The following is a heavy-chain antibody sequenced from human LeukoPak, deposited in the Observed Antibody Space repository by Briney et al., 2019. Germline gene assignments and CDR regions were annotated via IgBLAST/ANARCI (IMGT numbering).Heavy chain of an antibody. Sequence: SETLSLTCTVSGGSISSSSYYWGWIRQPPGKGLEWIGNIYFSGSTYYNPSLKRRVTISVDTSKNQFSLKLSSVTAADTAVYYCARQLGGSSWSDYWGQGTLVTVSS. CDR1: GGSISSSSYY. CDR2: IYFSGST. D-gene: IGHD6-13*01. CDR3: ARQLGGSSWSDY. J-gene: IGHJ4*02. V-gene: IGHV4-39*01.